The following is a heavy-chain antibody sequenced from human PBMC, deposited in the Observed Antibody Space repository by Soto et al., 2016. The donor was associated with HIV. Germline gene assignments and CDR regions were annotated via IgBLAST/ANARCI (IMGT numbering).Heavy chain of an antibody. J-gene: IGHJ4*02. D-gene: IGHD3-9*01. CDR3: ARHETDDLLTGLEY. Sequence: QLQLQESGPRLVKPSETLSLICSVSGDSISSGDYYWAWIRQSPGKGLEWIGSFFLGGSTYFNPSLKSRVTTSVDTSKNHLSLRLGSVTATDTAIYYCARHETDDLLTGLEYWGQGILVTVSS. CDR1: GDSISSGDYY. CDR2: FFLGGST. V-gene: IGHV4-39*01.